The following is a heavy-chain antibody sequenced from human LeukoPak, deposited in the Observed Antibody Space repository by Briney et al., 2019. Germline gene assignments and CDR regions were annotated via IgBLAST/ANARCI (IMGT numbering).Heavy chain of an antibody. Sequence: GESLKISCKGSGYSFTSYWIGWARQMPGKGLEWMGIIYPGDSDTRYSPSFQGQVTISADKSISTAYLQWSSLKASDTAMYYCARMGWVYSSSVPYYFDYWGQGTLVTVSS. J-gene: IGHJ4*02. CDR1: GYSFTSYW. D-gene: IGHD6-13*01. CDR3: ARMGWVYSSSVPYYFDY. V-gene: IGHV5-51*01. CDR2: IYPGDSDT.